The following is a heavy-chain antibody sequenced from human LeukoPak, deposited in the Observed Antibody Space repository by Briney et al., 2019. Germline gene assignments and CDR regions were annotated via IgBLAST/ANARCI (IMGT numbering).Heavy chain of an antibody. D-gene: IGHD3-9*01. Sequence: GGSLRLSCAASGFTFSTYNMNWVRQAPGKGLEWVSSITSGGGYTYYADSVKGRFTTSRDDAKNSLSLRLDSLRAEDTAVYYCARGHYDVLTSSYKWTPDYWGQGTLVTVSS. CDR1: GFTFSTYN. V-gene: IGHV3-21*06. J-gene: IGHJ4*02. CDR2: ITSGGGYT. CDR3: ARGHYDVLTSSYKWTPDY.